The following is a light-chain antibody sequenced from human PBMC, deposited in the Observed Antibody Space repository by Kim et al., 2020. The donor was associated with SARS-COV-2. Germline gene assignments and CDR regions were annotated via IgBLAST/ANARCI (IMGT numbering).Light chain of an antibody. CDR3: SSYTSSSALI. CDR2: DVT. CDR1: TSDVGYYVY. J-gene: IGLJ2*01. V-gene: IGLV2-14*01. Sequence: QSALTQPASVSGSPGQSITISCTGTTSDVGYYVYVSWYQQHPGKVPKLLIFDVTKRPSGVSDRFSGSRSGNTASLTISGLQAEDEANYYCSSYTSSSALIFGGGTQLTVL.